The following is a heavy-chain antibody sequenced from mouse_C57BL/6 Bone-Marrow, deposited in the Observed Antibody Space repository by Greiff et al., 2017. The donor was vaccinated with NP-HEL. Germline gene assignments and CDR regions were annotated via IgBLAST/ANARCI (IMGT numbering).Heavy chain of an antibody. CDR2: IWSGGST. Sequence: QVQLQQPGPGLVQPSQSLSITCTVSGFSLTSYGVHWVRQSPGKGLEWLGVIWSGGSTDYNAAFISRLSISKDNSKSQVFFKMNSLQADDTAIYYCAFYDYDGFAYWGQGTLVTVSA. CDR3: AFYDYDGFAY. CDR1: GFSLTSYG. J-gene: IGHJ3*01. V-gene: IGHV2-2*01. D-gene: IGHD2-4*01.